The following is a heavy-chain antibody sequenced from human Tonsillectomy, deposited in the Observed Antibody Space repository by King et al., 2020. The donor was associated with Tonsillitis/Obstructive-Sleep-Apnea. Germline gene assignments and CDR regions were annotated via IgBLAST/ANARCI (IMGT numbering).Heavy chain of an antibody. CDR2: IKQDGSEK. D-gene: IGHD3-16*01. J-gene: IGHJ5*02. Sequence: VRLVESGGGLVQPGGSLRLSCAASGFTFSTYWMTWVRQAPGKGLEWVANIKQDGSEKYYLDSVKGRFTISRDNAKNSLYMQMNSLRAEDTAVYYCARHGGTWFDPWGQGTLVTVSS. CDR3: ARHGGTWFDP. V-gene: IGHV3-7*04. CDR1: GFTFSTYW.